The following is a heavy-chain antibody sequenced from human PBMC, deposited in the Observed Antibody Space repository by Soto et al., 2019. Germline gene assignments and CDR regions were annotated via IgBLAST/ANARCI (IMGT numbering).Heavy chain of an antibody. CDR2: IIPIFGTA. D-gene: IGHD6-6*01. CDR3: ARDYGIAAPLTD. CDR1: GGTFSSYA. Sequence: QVQLVQSGAEVKKPGSSVTVSCTASGGTFSSYAISWVRQAPGQGLEWMGGIIPIFGTANYAQKFQGRVTITADESTSTAYLELSSLRSEDTAVYYCARDYGIAAPLTDWGQGTLVTVSS. V-gene: IGHV1-69*01. J-gene: IGHJ4*02.